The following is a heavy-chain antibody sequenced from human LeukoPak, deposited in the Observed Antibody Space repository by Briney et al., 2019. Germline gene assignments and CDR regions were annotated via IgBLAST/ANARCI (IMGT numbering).Heavy chain of an antibody. CDR3: ARDHLAYCGGDCYSSAFDI. CDR2: ISAYNGNT. V-gene: IGHV1-18*01. CDR1: GYTFISYG. Sequence: ASVKVSCKASGYTFISYGISWVRQAPRQGLEWMGCISAYNGNTNYAQKFQGRVTITADESTSTAYMELSSLRSEDTAVYYCARDHLAYCGGDCYSSAFDIWGQGTMVTVSS. J-gene: IGHJ3*02. D-gene: IGHD2-21*02.